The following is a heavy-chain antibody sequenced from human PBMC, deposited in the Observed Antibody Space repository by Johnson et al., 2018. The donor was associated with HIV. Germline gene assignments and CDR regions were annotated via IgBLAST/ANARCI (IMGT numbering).Heavy chain of an antibody. CDR1: GFMFSSYW. D-gene: IGHD4-17*01. J-gene: IGHJ3*02. CDR2: IKQDGSEK. Sequence: VQLVESGGGLVQPGGSLRLSCAASGFMFSSYWMGWVRQAPGKGLEWVANIKQDGSEKYYVDSVKGRFTISRDNAKNSLYLQLNSLRAEDTAGYDCARDASYGDDAFDIWGQGTMVTVSS. CDR3: ARDASYGDDAFDI. V-gene: IGHV3-7*01.